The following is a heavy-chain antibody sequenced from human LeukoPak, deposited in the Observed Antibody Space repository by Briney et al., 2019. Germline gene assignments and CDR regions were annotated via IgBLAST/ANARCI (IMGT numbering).Heavy chain of an antibody. Sequence: SGGSLRLSCAASGFTFSSYGMHWVRQAPGKGLEWVAVISYDGSNKYYADSVKGRFTISRDNSKNTLYLQMNSLRAEDTAVYYCAKDSSSHQLFYYYYMDVWGKGTTVTVSS. CDR1: GFTFSSYG. D-gene: IGHD6-13*01. CDR3: AKDSSSHQLFYYYYMDV. J-gene: IGHJ6*03. CDR2: ISYDGSNK. V-gene: IGHV3-30*18.